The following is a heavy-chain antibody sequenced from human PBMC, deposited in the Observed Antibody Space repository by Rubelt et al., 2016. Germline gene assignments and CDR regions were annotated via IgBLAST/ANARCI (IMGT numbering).Heavy chain of an antibody. CDR2: INPGGTST. CDR3: AGDLNWAFDY. V-gene: IGHV3-74*01. J-gene: IGHJ4*02. D-gene: IGHD7-27*01. CDR1: GFTFSSYW. Sequence: EVQLVESGGGLVQPGGSLKLSCAASGFTFSSYWMHWVRQAPGKGLVWVSRINPGGTSTNYADSVKGRFTISRDNTKNALSLQMNSLRAEDTAVYYCAGDLNWAFDYGGQGTLVTVSS.